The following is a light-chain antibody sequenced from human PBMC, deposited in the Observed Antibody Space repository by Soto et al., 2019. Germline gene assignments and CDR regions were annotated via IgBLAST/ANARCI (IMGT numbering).Light chain of an antibody. Sequence: EIVLTQSPGTLSLSPGDRATLSCRASQSVGSNYLGWYQQKPGQTPRLLIYGTSNRATGIPDRFSGSGSGADFTLTISRVEPEDFAVYYCQQYSNSPPWTFGQGTKVDIK. CDR2: GTS. CDR1: QSVGSNY. J-gene: IGKJ1*01. V-gene: IGKV3-20*01. CDR3: QQYSNSPPWT.